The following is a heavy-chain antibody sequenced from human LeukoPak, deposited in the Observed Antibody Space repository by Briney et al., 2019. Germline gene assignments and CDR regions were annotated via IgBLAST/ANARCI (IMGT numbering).Heavy chain of an antibody. V-gene: IGHV4-34*01. J-gene: IGHJ4*02. CDR3: ARPGDYGDYAY. D-gene: IGHD4-17*01. CDR1: GGSFSGYY. CDR2: INHSGST. Sequence: SETLSLTCAVYGGSFSGYYWSWIRQPPEKGLEWIGEINHSGSTNCNPSLKSRVTISVDTSKNQFSLKLSSVTAADTAVYYCARPGDYGDYAYWGQGTLVTVSS.